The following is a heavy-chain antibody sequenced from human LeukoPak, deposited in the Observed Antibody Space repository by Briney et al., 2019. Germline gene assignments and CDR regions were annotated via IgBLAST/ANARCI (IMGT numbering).Heavy chain of an antibody. D-gene: IGHD2-2*01. CDR1: GGSFSGYY. CDR3: ARGQDIVAVPAASTLYYFDY. V-gene: IGHV4-34*01. J-gene: IGHJ4*02. CDR2: INHSGST. Sequence: KPSETLSLTCAVYGGSFSGYYWSWIRQPPAKGLEWIGEINHSGSTNYNPSLKSRVTISVDTSKNQFSLKLSSVTAADTAVYYCARGQDIVAVPAASTLYYFDYWGQGTLVTVSS.